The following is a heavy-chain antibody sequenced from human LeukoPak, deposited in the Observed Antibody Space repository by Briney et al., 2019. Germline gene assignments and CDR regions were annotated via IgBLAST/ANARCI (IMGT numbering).Heavy chain of an antibody. Sequence: PSETLSLTCTVSGGSISSYYWSWIRQPPGKGLDLIGFIYYCATTIYPPSLNCRVTISVSTSKNQFSLKLSSVTAADSAVYYCAKGNDFSDSFDIWGQGTMVTVSS. CDR3: AKGNDFSDSFDI. CDR2: IYYCATT. V-gene: IGHV4-59*01. J-gene: IGHJ3*02. CDR1: GGSISSYY. D-gene: IGHD3-3*01.